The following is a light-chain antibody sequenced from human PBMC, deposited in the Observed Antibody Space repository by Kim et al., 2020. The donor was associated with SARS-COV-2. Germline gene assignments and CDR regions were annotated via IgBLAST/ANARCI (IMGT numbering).Light chain of an antibody. J-gene: IGLJ3*02. V-gene: IGLV3-1*01. CDR3: QAWDTGTVV. Sequence: SYELTQPPSVSVSPGQTATITCSGDKLGDKYGCWYQQKPGQSPVLVIYKDSKRPSGIPERFSGSNSGNTATLTISGTQAMDEADYYCQAWDTGTVVFGGGTQLTVL. CDR1: KLGDKY. CDR2: KDS.